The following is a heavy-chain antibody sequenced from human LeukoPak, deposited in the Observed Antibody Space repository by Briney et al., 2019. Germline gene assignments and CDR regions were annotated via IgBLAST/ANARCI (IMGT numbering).Heavy chain of an antibody. V-gene: IGHV3-23*01. CDR3: AKDGPLYDFWSGFLASNFDY. CDR1: GFTFSSYA. J-gene: IGHJ4*02. Sequence: PGGSLRLSCAASGFTFSSYAMSWVRQAPGKGLEWVSAISGSGGSTYYADSVKGRFTISRDNSKNTLYLQMNSLRAEDTAVYYWAKDGPLYDFWSGFLASNFDYWGQGTLVTVSS. D-gene: IGHD3-3*01. CDR2: ISGSGGST.